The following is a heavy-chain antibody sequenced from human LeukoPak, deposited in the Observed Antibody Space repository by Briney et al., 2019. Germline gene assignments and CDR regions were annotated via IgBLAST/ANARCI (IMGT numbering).Heavy chain of an antibody. D-gene: IGHD3-22*01. CDR3: AKDIAFSSGYNAFDM. Sequence: PGGSLRLSCAASGFSFSSCAMTWVRQTPGKGLEWVSVISAGSVSTYYADSVKGRFTISRDNSNYTLFLQMTSLRAEDTAVYYCAKDIAFSSGYNAFDMWGQGTMVTVSS. V-gene: IGHV3-23*01. CDR1: GFSFSSCA. CDR2: ISAGSVST. J-gene: IGHJ3*02.